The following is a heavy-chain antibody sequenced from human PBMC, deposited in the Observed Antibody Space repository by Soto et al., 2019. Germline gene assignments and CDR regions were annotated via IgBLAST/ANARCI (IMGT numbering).Heavy chain of an antibody. CDR1: GYTFATYD. CDR2: MSPNSGNT. CDR3: ACCDGDKCNWLES. V-gene: IGHV1-8*01. J-gene: IGHJ5*01. D-gene: IGHD2-21*01. Sequence: QVQLVQSGAEVKKPGASVKVSCKASGYTFATYDINWVRRAPGQGLEWMGWMSPNSGNTGYAQKFQGRLTMTRDTTVSVTNTELMNLRNENSDDYACACCDGDKCNWLESGGQGTMVTVSA.